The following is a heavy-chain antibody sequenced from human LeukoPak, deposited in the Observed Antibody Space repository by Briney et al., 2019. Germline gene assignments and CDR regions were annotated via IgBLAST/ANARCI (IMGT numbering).Heavy chain of an antibody. Sequence: ASVKVSCKVSGYTLTELSMHWVRQAPGKGLEWMGGFDPEDGETIYAQKFQGRVTMTEDTSTDTAYMELSSLRSEDTAVYYCATAGFLAAGTGWFDPWGQGTLVTVSS. J-gene: IGHJ5*02. CDR2: FDPEDGET. V-gene: IGHV1-24*01. CDR1: GYTLTELS. D-gene: IGHD6-13*01. CDR3: ATAGFLAAGTGWFDP.